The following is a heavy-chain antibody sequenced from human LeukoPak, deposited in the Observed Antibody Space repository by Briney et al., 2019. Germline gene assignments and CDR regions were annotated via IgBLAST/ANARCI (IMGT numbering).Heavy chain of an antibody. CDR3: ATSTVAKYDY. CDR1: GLTFINYA. V-gene: IGHV3-23*01. J-gene: IGHJ4*02. D-gene: IGHD4-11*01. CDR2: ISGSGDST. Sequence: PSGGSLRLSCAASGLTFINYAMTWVRQAPGKGLEWVSAISGSGDSTFNADSVKGRFTISRDNSKNTLFLQMNSLRAEDTALYYCATSTVAKYDYWGQGTLVAVSS.